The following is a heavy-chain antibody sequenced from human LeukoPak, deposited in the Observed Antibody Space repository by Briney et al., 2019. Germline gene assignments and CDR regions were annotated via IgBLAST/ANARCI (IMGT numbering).Heavy chain of an antibody. Sequence: PGGSLRLSCAASGFTVSSNYMSWVRQAPGKGLEWVSVIYSGGSTYYADSVKGRFTISRDNSKNTLYLQMNSLRAEDTAVYYCASKPGYSYGGYFDYWGQGTLVTVSS. D-gene: IGHD5-18*01. CDR3: ASKPGYSYGGYFDY. CDR2: IYSGGST. J-gene: IGHJ4*02. V-gene: IGHV3-53*01. CDR1: GFTVSSNY.